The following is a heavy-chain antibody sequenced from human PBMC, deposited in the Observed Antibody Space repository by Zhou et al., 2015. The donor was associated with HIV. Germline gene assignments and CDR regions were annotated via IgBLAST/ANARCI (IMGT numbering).Heavy chain of an antibody. CDR2: VLPLFGTT. V-gene: IGHV1-69*18. Sequence: QVQLVQSGAELRKPGSSVKVSCKASGGTFGTYGISWMRQAPGRGLEWVGRVLPLFGTTTYSQRFPGRVAITADESTSTAYMELSSLESEDTAMYYCARERGGYDTSGYVPAYYFDLWGPGTLVTVAS. CDR1: GGTFGTYG. D-gene: IGHD3-22*01. CDR3: ARERGGYDTSGYVPAYYFDL. J-gene: IGHJ2*01.